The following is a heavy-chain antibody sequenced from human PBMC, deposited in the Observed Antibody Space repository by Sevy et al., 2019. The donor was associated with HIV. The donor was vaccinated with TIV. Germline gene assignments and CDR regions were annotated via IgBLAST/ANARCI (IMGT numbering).Heavy chain of an antibody. CDR1: GFSFSIYS. V-gene: IGHV3-48*02. Sequence: GGSLRLSCASSGFSFSIYSVNWVRQAPGKGLEWVSYLSGSSSTIYYADSVQGRFTISRDNAKTSLYLQLNSLRDEDTAVYYGARRATVTPSDILDAFDIWGQGTMVTVSS. CDR3: ARRATVTPSDILDAFDI. CDR2: LSGSSSTI. J-gene: IGHJ3*02. D-gene: IGHD4-17*01.